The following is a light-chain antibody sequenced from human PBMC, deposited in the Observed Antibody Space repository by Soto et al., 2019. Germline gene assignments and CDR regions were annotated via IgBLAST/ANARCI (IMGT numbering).Light chain of an antibody. J-gene: IGLJ1*01. CDR2: EVN. CDR3: SSYTSTNAPYV. CDR1: SSDVGGYDY. Sequence: SALTQPASVSGSPGQSITVSCTGTSSDVGGYDYVSWYQQHPGKAPKLIIFEVNNRPSGVSNRFSGSKSGNTASLTISELQAEDEADYYCSSYTSTNAPYVFGTGTKVTVL. V-gene: IGLV2-14*01.